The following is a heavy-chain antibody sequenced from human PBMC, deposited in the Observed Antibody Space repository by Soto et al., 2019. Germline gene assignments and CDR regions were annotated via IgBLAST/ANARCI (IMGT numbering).Heavy chain of an antibody. J-gene: IGHJ6*02. CDR3: ARDARPYLLYYDFWSGPISRTGYYGMDV. Sequence: GGSLRLSCAASGFTFSSYGMHWVRQAPGKGLEWVAVIWYDGSNKYYADSVKGRFTISRDNSKNTLYLQMNSLRAEDTAVYYCARDARPYLLYYDFWSGPISRTGYYGMDVWGQGTTVTAP. D-gene: IGHD3-3*01. V-gene: IGHV3-33*01. CDR1: GFTFSSYG. CDR2: IWYDGSNK.